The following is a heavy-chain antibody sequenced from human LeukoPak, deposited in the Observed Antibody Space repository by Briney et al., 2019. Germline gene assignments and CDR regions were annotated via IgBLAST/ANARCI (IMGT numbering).Heavy chain of an antibody. CDR2: IYTRGNT. V-gene: IGHV4-61*02. CDR3: ARESPITETA. Sequence: SETLSLTCTVAGASISSGSYYWGWIRQPAGKGLEWLGRIYTRGNTNYNPSLESRVTILLDRSKNQFSLRLNSVTAADTAVYYCARESPITETAWGQGTLVTVSS. J-gene: IGHJ5*02. CDR1: GASISSGSYY. D-gene: IGHD1-14*01.